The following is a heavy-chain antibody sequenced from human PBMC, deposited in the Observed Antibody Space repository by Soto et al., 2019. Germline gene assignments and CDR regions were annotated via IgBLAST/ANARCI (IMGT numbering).Heavy chain of an antibody. V-gene: IGHV1-3*01. CDR2: INAGNGNT. CDR3: AREGPYSGSYYGIDY. J-gene: IGHJ4*02. D-gene: IGHD1-26*01. CDR1: GYTFTSYA. Sequence: ASVKVSCKASGYTFTSYAMRWVRQAPGQRLEWMGWINAGNGNTKYSQKFQGRVTITRDTSASTAYMELSSLRSEDTAVYYCAREGPYSGSYYGIDYWGQGTLVTVSS.